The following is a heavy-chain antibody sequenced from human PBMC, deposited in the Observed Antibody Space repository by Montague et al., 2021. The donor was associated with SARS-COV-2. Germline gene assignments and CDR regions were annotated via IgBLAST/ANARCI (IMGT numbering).Heavy chain of an antibody. CDR1: GFSLSTSGMC. D-gene: IGHD3-9*01. V-gene: IGHV2-70*11. CDR3: ARIRYDILTGYQTLFDY. J-gene: IGHJ4*02. CDR2: XDWDDDK. Sequence: PALVKPTQTLTLTCTFSGFSLSTSGMCVSWIRQPPGKALEWLARXDWDDDKYHSTSLKTRLTISKDTSKNQVVLTMTNMDPVDTATYYCARIRYDILTGYQTLFDYWGQGTLVTVSS.